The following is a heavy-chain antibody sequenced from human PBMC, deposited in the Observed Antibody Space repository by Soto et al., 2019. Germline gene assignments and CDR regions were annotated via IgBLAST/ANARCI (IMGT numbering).Heavy chain of an antibody. CDR2: IHWDDEK. D-gene: IGHD3-10*01. J-gene: IGHJ4*02. Sequence: SGPTLVNPTQTLTLTCTFSGFSFTATGVAVAWIRQPPGQALEWVALIHWDDEKWYSPSLNNRLTITKDISKKQVVLTLTDMDHVDTATYYCVGRWFHFDSWGQGILVTVSS. V-gene: IGHV2-5*02. CDR1: GFSFTATGVA. CDR3: VGRWFHFDS.